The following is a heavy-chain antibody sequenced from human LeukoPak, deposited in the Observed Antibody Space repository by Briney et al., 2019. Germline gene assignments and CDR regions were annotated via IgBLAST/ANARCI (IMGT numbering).Heavy chain of an antibody. CDR1: GFSFSTYS. Sequence: GGSLRLSCAASGFSFSTYSMNWVRQAPGKGLEWVSYISSSSNTIYYADSVKGRFTISRDNAKNSLYLQMNSLRAEDTAVYYCARDSGYDFWSGSTYYFDYWGQGTLVTVSS. CDR2: ISSSSNTI. J-gene: IGHJ4*02. V-gene: IGHV3-48*04. D-gene: IGHD3-3*01. CDR3: ARDSGYDFWSGSTYYFDY.